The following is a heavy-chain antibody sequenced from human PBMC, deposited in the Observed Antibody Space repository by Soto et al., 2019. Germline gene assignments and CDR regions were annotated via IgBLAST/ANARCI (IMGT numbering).Heavy chain of an antibody. Sequence: PSETLSLTFTVSGGSISPYYWSWIRQPPGKGLEWIGYVYYSGNTNYNPSLESRVTISVDTSRNRFSLNLTSATAADTAVYYCARKGAAASYAHYYMDVWGRGTAVTVSS. V-gene: IGHV4-59*01. CDR2: VYYSGNT. J-gene: IGHJ6*03. CDR3: ARKGAAASYAHYYMDV. D-gene: IGHD6-13*01. CDR1: GGSISPYY.